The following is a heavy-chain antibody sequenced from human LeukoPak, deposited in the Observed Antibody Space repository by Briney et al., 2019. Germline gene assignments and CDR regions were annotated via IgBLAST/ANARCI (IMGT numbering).Heavy chain of an antibody. J-gene: IGHJ4*02. CDR3: AKGSLGSWYFFDY. V-gene: IGHV3-23*01. D-gene: IGHD6-13*01. CDR2: ISGSGGNT. CDR1: GFTFISYT. Sequence: GGSLRLSCAASGFTFISYTMNWVRQAPGKGLEWVSTISGSGGNTYYADSVKGRFTISRDNSKNTLFLQMNSLRAEDTAVYYCAKGSLGSWYFFDYWGQGTLVTVSS.